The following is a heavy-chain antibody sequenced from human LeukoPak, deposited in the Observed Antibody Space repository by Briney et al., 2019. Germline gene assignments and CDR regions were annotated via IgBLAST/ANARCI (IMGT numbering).Heavy chain of an antibody. CDR1: GGSISSYY. Sequence: KSSETLSLTCTVSGGSISSYYWSWIRQSPGKGLEWVGYIYYSGSTYYSPSLRSRITMSVDTSKSQFSLKLTSVTAADTAVYYCARAPTGYWFDFWGQGTLITVSS. J-gene: IGHJ5*01. V-gene: IGHV4-59*12. CDR2: IYYSGST. D-gene: IGHD4-17*01. CDR3: ARAPTGYWFDF.